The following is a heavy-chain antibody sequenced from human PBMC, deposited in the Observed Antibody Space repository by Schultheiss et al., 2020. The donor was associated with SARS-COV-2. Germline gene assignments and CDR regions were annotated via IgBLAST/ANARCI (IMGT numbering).Heavy chain of an antibody. J-gene: IGHJ4*02. CDR1: GFTFSSYS. CDR3: APSSQLDSFDY. Sequence: GGSLRLSCAASGFTFSSYSMNWVRQAPGKGLEWVSAISGSGGSTYYADSVKGRFTISRDNSKNTLYLQMNSLRAEDTAVYYCAPSSQLDSFDYWGQGTLVTVSS. V-gene: IGHV3-23*01. D-gene: IGHD6-6*01. CDR2: ISGSGGST.